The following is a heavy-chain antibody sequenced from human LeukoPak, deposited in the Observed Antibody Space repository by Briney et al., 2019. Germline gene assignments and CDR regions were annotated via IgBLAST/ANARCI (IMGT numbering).Heavy chain of an antibody. CDR1: GGSFSGYY. J-gene: IGHJ4*02. CDR3: ARGPYYDFWSGYPSHYFDY. CDR2: INHSGST. V-gene: IGHV4-34*01. D-gene: IGHD3-3*01. Sequence: SSETLSLTCAVYGGSFSGYYWSWIRQPPGKGLEWIGEINHSGSTNYNPSLKSRVTISVDTSKNQFSLKLSSVTAADTAVYYCARGPYYDFWSGYPSHYFDYWGQGTPVTVSS.